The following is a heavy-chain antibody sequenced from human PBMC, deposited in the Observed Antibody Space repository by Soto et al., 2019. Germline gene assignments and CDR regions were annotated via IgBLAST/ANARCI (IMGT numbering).Heavy chain of an antibody. Sequence: QVQLVQSGAEVKKPGSSVKVSCKVSGGTFSSHSINWVLQAPGQGPEWMGGIIPIFCTENYAQKFQGRVTITADESTSTAYMELSSLTSEDTALYYCSTSVYCSTTRCYYYYGLDVWGQGTTVIVSS. CDR2: IIPIFCTE. CDR3: STSVYCSTTRCYYYYGLDV. D-gene: IGHD2-2*01. V-gene: IGHV1-69*01. CDR1: GGTFSSHS. J-gene: IGHJ6*02.